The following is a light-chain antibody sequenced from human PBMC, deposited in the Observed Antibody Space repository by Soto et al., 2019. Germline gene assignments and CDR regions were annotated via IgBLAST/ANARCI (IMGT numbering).Light chain of an antibody. CDR3: QQYSTYPTT. V-gene: IGKV1D-16*01. CDR1: QGISGW. Sequence: DLQMTQSPSSLSASVGDRVTITCRASQGISGWLGWYQKKPEEAPKSLIFATSILQSGVPSRFSGSGSGTEFTLTISSLQPEDFATYYCQQYSTYPTTFGAGTKVEIK. J-gene: IGKJ4*01. CDR2: ATS.